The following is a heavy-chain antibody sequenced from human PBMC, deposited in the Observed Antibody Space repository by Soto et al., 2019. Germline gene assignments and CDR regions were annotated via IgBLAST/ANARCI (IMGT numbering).Heavy chain of an antibody. J-gene: IGHJ6*02. CDR1: GYTFTSYG. V-gene: IGHV1-18*01. CDR2: ISAYTDNT. CDR3: ARSAQHYYDSSALYYYYGMDV. D-gene: IGHD3-22*01. Sequence: VASVKVSCKASGYTFTSYGISWVRQAPGPGLEWMGCISAYTDNTNYAQKLQGRVTMTTDTSTSTGYMELRSLRSDDTAVYYCARSAQHYYDSSALYYYYGMDVWRQGTTDTVSS.